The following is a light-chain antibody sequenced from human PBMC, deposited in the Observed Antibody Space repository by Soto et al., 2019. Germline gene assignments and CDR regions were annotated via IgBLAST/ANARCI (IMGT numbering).Light chain of an antibody. Sequence: VTITCRASQTISSWLAWYQQKPGKAPKLLIYAASPLQSGVASRFSGSGSATDFTLTINSLQPEDFATYFCQQGYSMPLTFGEGTKVEIK. CDR3: QQGYSMPLT. CDR1: QTISSW. V-gene: IGKV1-39*01. J-gene: IGKJ4*01. CDR2: AAS.